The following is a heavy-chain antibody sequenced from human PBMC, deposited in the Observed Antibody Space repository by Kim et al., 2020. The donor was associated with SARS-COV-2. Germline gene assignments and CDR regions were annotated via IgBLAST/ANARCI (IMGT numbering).Heavy chain of an antibody. V-gene: IGHV4-61*01. J-gene: IGHJ4*02. Sequence: SETLSLTCTVSGGSVSSSSYYWGWIRQPPGKGLEWIGYIYYSGSTYYNPSLKSRVTISVDTSKNQFSLKLSSVTAADTAVYYCARANPTGSNCDRDSSGTFVYWGQGTLVTVSS. CDR1: GGSVSSSSYY. D-gene: IGHD3-22*01. CDR3: ARANPTGSNCDRDSSGTFVY. CDR2: IYYSGST.